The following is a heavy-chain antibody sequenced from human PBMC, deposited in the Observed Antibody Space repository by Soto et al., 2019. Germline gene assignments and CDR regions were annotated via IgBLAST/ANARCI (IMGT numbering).Heavy chain of an antibody. V-gene: IGHV1-18*01. D-gene: IGHD2-15*01. CDR3: ARDLGYCRSWTRYREWFDP. Sequence: QVQLVQSGAEVKKPGASVKVSCKASGYTFTTHGISWVRQVPGQGLEWMGWVRGDNGHTNYAQSLQGRVTMTTDTSTNTAYMEMRSLRSDDTAVYYCARDLGYCRSWTRYREWFDPWGQGTLVTVSS. J-gene: IGHJ5*02. CDR1: GYTFTTHG. CDR2: VRGDNGHT.